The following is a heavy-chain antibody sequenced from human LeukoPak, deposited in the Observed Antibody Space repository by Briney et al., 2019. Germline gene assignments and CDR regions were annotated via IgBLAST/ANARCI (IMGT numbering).Heavy chain of an antibody. CDR2: IYSSGST. Sequence: SETLSLTCTVSGGSLSSFYWSWFRQPAGKGLEWIGRIYSSGSTDYNPSLKSRLTMSVDTSKNQFSLRLSSVTAADTAVYYCARVLGWAGFDYWGQGTLVTVSS. CDR3: ARVLGWAGFDY. J-gene: IGHJ4*02. D-gene: IGHD6-19*01. V-gene: IGHV4-4*07. CDR1: GGSLSSFY.